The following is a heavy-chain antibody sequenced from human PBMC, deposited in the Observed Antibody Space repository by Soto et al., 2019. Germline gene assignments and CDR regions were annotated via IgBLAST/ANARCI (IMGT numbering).Heavy chain of an antibody. CDR1: GGTFSSYT. D-gene: IGHD1-1*01. J-gene: IGHJ4*02. Sequence: QVQLVQSGAEVKKPGSSVKVSCKASGGTFSSYTISWVRQAPGQGLEWMGRIIPILGIANYAQKFQGRVTITADKSTSTAYMELSSLRSEDTAVYYCARDTEIATTNDYWGQGTLVTVSS. CDR3: ARDTEIATTNDY. V-gene: IGHV1-69*08. CDR2: IIPILGIA.